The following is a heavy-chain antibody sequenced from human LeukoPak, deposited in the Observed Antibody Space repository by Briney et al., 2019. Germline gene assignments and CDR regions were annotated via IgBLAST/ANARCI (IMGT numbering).Heavy chain of an antibody. D-gene: IGHD6-19*01. CDR1: GHSISISSYF. Sequence: SETLSLTCSVSGHSISISSYFCGWIRQPPGKGLEWIGCIYYCRSIYYNPSVQIRVPLCLDQYQNLFSMKLRSVSAPDTAVYYCARHKYSRGRPPEGAFDISGQGTMVTVSS. J-gene: IGHJ3*02. V-gene: IGHV4-39*01. CDR2: IYYCRSI. CDR3: ARHKYSRGRPPEGAFDI.